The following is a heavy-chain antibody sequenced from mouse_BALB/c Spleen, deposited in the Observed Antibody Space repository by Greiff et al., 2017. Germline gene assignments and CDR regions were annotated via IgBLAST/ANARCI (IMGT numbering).Heavy chain of an antibody. D-gene: IGHD2-4*01. CDR3: AREGDYDVGYAMDY. Sequence: EVQLVESGPGLVKPSQSLSLTCSVTGYSITSGYYWNWIRQFPGNKLEWMGYISYDGSNNYNPSLKNRISITRDTSKNQFFLKLNSVTTEDTATYYCAREGDYDVGYAMDYWGQGTSVTVSS. CDR2: ISYDGSN. V-gene: IGHV3-6*02. CDR1: GYSITSGYY. J-gene: IGHJ4*01.